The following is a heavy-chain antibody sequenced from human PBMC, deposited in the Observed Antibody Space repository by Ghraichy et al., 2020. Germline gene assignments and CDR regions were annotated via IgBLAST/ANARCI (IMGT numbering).Heavy chain of an antibody. D-gene: IGHD2-2*01. CDR3: ARLYCSSTSCPYNYYYYMDV. Sequence: ASVKVSCKASGYTFTSYGISWVRQAPGQGLEWMGWISAYNGNTNYAQKLQGRVTMTTDTSTSTAYMELRSLRSDDTAVYYCARLYCSSTSCPYNYYYYMDVWGKGTTVTVSS. V-gene: IGHV1-18*04. J-gene: IGHJ6*03. CDR1: GYTFTSYG. CDR2: ISAYNGNT.